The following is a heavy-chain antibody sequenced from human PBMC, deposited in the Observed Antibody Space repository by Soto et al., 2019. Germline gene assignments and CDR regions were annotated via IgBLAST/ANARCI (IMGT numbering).Heavy chain of an antibody. CDR3: ARATGGWFHIDY. Sequence: PSETLSLTCTISGGSTSVYYWSWIRQPPGKGPEWIGYIFDSGSTTYNPSLKSRVTISVDTSKNQFSLKLNSVTAADTAVYYCARATGGWFHIDYWGQGTLVTVSS. J-gene: IGHJ4*02. D-gene: IGHD2-8*02. V-gene: IGHV4-59*01. CDR2: IFDSGST. CDR1: GGSTSVYY.